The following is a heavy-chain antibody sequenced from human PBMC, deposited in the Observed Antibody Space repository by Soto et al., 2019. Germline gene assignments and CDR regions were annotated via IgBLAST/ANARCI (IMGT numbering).Heavy chain of an antibody. CDR1: GFSLSTSGVG. CDR2: IFWNDDK. Sequence: QITLKESGPTLVKPTQTLTLTCTFSGFSLSTSGVGVGWIRQPPGKALEWLALIFWNDDKRYSPSLKSRLPITNDTSKNQAVLTMTNRDPVDTPTYYCAHRQLAVAAVPYYFGYWGQGALATASS. CDR3: AHRQLAVAAVPYYFGY. J-gene: IGHJ4*02. D-gene: IGHD6-19*01. V-gene: IGHV2-5*01.